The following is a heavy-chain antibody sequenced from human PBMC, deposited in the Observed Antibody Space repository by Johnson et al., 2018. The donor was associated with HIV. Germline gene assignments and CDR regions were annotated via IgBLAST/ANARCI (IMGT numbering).Heavy chain of an antibody. J-gene: IGHJ3*02. CDR1: GFTVSSNY. V-gene: IGHV3-66*01. CDR2: IYSGGST. CDR3: ARGAAFDI. Sequence: VQLVESGGGVVRPGGSLRLSCAASGFTVSSNYMSWVRQAPGKGLEWVSVIYSGGSTYYADSVKGRFTISRDNSKNTLYLQMNSLKVEDTAVYYCARGAAFDIWGQGTMVIVSS.